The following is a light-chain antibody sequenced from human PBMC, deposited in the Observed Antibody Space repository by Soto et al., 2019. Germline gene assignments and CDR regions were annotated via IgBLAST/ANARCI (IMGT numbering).Light chain of an antibody. CDR1: QSVSSN. CDR3: QQYNNWPLT. J-gene: IGKJ4*01. V-gene: IGKV3-15*01. CDR2: GAS. Sequence: EFVMTQSPATLSLSPGERATLSCRSSQSVSSNLAWYQQKPGQAPRLLIYGASTRATVIPARFSGSGSGTEFTLSISSLQSEDFAVYYCQQYNNWPLTFGGGTKVDIK.